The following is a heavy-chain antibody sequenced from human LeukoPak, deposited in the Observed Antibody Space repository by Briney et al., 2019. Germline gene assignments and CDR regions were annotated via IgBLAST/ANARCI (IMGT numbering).Heavy chain of an antibody. Sequence: GGSLRLSCSASGVTVSSHYMDWVRQAPGKGLEWVSVIYSGGSTYYADSVKGRFTISRDNSKNTLYLQMNSLRTEDTAVYYCAKTHDYWGQGTLVTASS. CDR3: AKTHDY. V-gene: IGHV3-53*01. CDR2: IYSGGST. CDR1: GVTVSSHY. J-gene: IGHJ4*02.